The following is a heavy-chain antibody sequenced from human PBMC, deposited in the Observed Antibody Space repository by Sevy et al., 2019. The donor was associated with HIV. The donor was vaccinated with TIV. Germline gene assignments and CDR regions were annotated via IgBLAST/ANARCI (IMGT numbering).Heavy chain of an antibody. J-gene: IGHJ4*02. CDR3: ARGNYYDNSGFPLYYFDY. CDR2: IHPGGGRT. CDR1: GYTFTNYY. D-gene: IGHD3-22*01. Sequence: ASVKVSCKASGYTFTNYYLHWVRQAPGQRLEWMGIIHPGGGRTSYAQKFQGRVTMTSDTSTTTVYMDLSSLRSEDTAVYYCARGNYYDNSGFPLYYFDYWGRGTPVTVSS. V-gene: IGHV1-46*01.